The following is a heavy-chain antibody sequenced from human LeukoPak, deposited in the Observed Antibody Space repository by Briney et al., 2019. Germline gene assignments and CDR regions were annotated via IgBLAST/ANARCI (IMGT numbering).Heavy chain of an antibody. Sequence: SETLSLTCAVYGGSFSGYYWSWIRQPPGKGLEWIGEINHSGSTNFNPSLKSRVTISVDTSKNQFSLKLSSVTAADTAVYYCARHLGSSWYRYYYYMDVWGKGTTVTVSS. CDR3: ARHLGSSWYRYYYYMDV. V-gene: IGHV4-34*01. J-gene: IGHJ6*03. D-gene: IGHD6-13*01. CDR2: INHSGST. CDR1: GGSFSGYY.